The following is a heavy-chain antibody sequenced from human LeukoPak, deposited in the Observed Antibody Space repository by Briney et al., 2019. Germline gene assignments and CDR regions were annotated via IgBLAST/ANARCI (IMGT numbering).Heavy chain of an antibody. Sequence: GESLKISCKGSGYSFTSYWIGWVRQMPGKGLEWMGIIYPGDSDTRYSPSFQGQVTISADKSITTAYLQWSSLEASDTAMYYCAKLGAYSSSWYGFFDYWGQGTLVAVSS. J-gene: IGHJ4*02. D-gene: IGHD6-13*01. CDR3: AKLGAYSSSWYGFFDY. CDR1: GYSFTSYW. CDR2: IYPGDSDT. V-gene: IGHV5-51*01.